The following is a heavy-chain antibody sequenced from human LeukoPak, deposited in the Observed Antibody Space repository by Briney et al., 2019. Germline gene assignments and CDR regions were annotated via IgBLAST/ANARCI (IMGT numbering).Heavy chain of an antibody. J-gene: IGHJ4*02. Sequence: PGGSLRLSCAASGFTFISYWMSWVRQAPGKGLEWVANIKQDGSEKYYLDSVKGRFIISRDNAKNSLYLQMNSLRAEDTAVYYCARVPTYYDFWSGTIYYFDYWGQGTLVTVSS. D-gene: IGHD3-3*01. CDR1: GFTFISYW. V-gene: IGHV3-7*01. CDR2: IKQDGSEK. CDR3: ARVPTYYDFWSGTIYYFDY.